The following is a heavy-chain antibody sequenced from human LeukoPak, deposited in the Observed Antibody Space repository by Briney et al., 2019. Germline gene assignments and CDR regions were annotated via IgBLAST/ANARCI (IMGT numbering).Heavy chain of an antibody. CDR2: ISETSSHM. J-gene: IGHJ4*02. D-gene: IGHD3-22*01. CDR3: ARREDSSDYSVEVDY. Sequence: PGGSLRLSCTASGITFSRYSMYWARQAPGKGLEWVSSISETSSHMYYADSVRGRFTISRDNARNSLFLQMNGLRADDTAVYYCARREDSSDYSVEVDYWGRGTLVTVSS. CDR1: GITFSRYS. V-gene: IGHV3-21*01.